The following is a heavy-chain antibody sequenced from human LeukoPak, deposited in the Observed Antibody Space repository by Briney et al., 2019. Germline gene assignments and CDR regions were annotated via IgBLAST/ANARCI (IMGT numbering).Heavy chain of an antibody. CDR2: INAGNGNT. CDR3: ARRYGDYPNWFDP. CDR1: GYTFTSYA. V-gene: IGHV1-3*01. Sequence: ASVKVSCKASGYTFTSYAMHWVRQAPGQRLEWMGWINAGNGNTKHSQKFQGRVTITRDTSASTAYMELSSLRSEDTAVYYCARRYGDYPNWFDPWGQGTLVTVSS. D-gene: IGHD4-17*01. J-gene: IGHJ5*02.